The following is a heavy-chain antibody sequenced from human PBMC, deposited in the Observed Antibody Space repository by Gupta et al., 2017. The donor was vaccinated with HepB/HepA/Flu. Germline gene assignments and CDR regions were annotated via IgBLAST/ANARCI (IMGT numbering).Heavy chain of an antibody. D-gene: IGHD2-2*01. CDR1: GFAFSRYW. V-gene: IGHV3-74*01. CDR2: INSDMSIT. CDR3: ATSGRGNHAFDI. Sequence: EVQLVESGGGLVQPGGSLRLSCAASGFAFSRYWMHWVRQAPGKGLVWVSRINSDMSITNYAGALKGRFTISRDNAKKTRYLQMKRLRAEDTAVYYCATSGRGNHAFDIWCQVTMVTISS. J-gene: IGHJ3*02.